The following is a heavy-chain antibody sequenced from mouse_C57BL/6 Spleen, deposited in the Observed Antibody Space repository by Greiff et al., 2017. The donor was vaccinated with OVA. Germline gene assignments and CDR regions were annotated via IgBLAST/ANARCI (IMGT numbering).Heavy chain of an antibody. D-gene: IGHD1-1*01. J-gene: IGHJ2*01. CDR2: IHPNSGST. Sequence: QVQLQQPGAELVKPGASVKLSCKASGYTFTSYWMHWVKQRPGQGLEWIGMIHPNSGSTNYNEKFKSKATLTVDKSSSTAYMQLSSLTSEDSAVYYCATKYYDGSSFYFDYWGQGTTLTVSS. CDR3: ATKYYDGSSFYFDY. CDR1: GYTFTSYW. V-gene: IGHV1-64*01.